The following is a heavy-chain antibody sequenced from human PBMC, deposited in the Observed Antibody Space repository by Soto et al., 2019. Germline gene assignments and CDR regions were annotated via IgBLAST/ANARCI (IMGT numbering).Heavy chain of an antibody. CDR2: IWYDGSNQ. D-gene: IGHD1-26*01. CDR1: GFDISTYG. V-gene: IGHV3-33*01. Sequence: GSLRLSCEASGFDISTYGLHWVRQAPGKGLEWLAFIWYDGSNQHYAASVKGRFTISRDNSRNTLYLQMNNLRADDTAAYFCARAVSSATYYDCIGYWGRGTLVTVSS. J-gene: IGHJ4*02. CDR3: ARAVSSATYYDCIGY.